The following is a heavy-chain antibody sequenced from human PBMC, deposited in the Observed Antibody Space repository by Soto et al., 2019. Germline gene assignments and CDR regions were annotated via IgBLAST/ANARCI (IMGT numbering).Heavy chain of an antibody. D-gene: IGHD3-22*01. CDR2: INPNSGGT. Sequence: VKVSCKASGYTFTGYYMHWVRQAPGQGLEWMGWINPNSGGTNYAQKFQGRVTMTRDTSISTAYMELSRLRSDDTAVYYCARGYDYYDSSGYYCWFDPWGQGTLVTVSS. J-gene: IGHJ5*02. CDR1: GYTFTGYY. V-gene: IGHV1-2*02. CDR3: ARGYDYYDSSGYYCWFDP.